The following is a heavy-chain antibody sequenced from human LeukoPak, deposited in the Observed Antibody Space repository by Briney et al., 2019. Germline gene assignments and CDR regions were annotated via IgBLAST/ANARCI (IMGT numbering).Heavy chain of an antibody. D-gene: IGHD3-3*01. CDR3: VKDKYDFWSGTFDS. J-gene: IGHJ4*02. V-gene: IGHV3-9*01. CDR1: GFTFDYYA. Sequence: GRSLRLSCAASGFTFDYYAMHWVRQGPGKGLVWVSGISWNSGSIGYADSVKGRFTISRDNAKNSLYLQMNSLRTEDTALYYCVKDKYDFWSGTFDSWGQGTLVTVSS. CDR2: ISWNSGSI.